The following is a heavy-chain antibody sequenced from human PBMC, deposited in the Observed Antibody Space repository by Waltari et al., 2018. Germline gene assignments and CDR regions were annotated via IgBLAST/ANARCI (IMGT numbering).Heavy chain of an antibody. D-gene: IGHD1-26*01. CDR3: AKSTGSYYEVFDY. J-gene: IGHJ4*02. V-gene: IGHV3-23*04. CDR2: IGGSGGTT. CDR1: GFTFSNYG. Sequence: EVRLVESGGGLVQPGGSLTLSCAASGFTFSNYGRSWVRQAPGKGPECVSTIGGSGGTTFYADSGKGRFTMSKDNSKNTLFLQMNSLRFDDTAEYYCAKSTGSYYEVFDYWGRGTLVTVSS.